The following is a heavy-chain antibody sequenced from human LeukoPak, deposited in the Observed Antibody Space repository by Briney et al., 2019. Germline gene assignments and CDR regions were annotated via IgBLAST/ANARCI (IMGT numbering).Heavy chain of an antibody. CDR1: GFAFNTYA. CDR2: IWHEGSHK. CDR3: AREMLGSGSYPDF. J-gene: IGHJ4*02. V-gene: IGHV3-33*01. Sequence: GGSLRLSCAASGFAFNTYAMHWVRQAPGQGLEWVALIWHEGSHKFYSNSVTGQFTISRDNSKNTVSLQMNNLRPEDTAVYYCAREMLGSGSYPDFWGQGTLVTVSS. D-gene: IGHD3-10*01.